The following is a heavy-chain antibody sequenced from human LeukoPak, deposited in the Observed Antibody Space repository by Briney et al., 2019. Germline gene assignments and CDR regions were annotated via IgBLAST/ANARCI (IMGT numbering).Heavy chain of an antibody. J-gene: IGHJ6*03. D-gene: IGHD6-13*01. CDR1: GGSISGYY. CDR2: IYYSGST. Sequence: SETLSLTCTVSGGSISGYYWSWIRQPPGKGLEWIGFIYYSGSTNYNPSLQSRLTISVDTSKDQFSLKLSSVTAADTAVYYCARLSRIAAAGSYSYHSMDVWGQGTTVTVSS. CDR3: ARLSRIAAAGSYSYHSMDV. V-gene: IGHV4-59*08.